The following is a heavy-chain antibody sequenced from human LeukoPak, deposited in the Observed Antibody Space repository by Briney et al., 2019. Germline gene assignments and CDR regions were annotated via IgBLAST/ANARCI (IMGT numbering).Heavy chain of an antibody. J-gene: IGHJ4*02. D-gene: IGHD5-12*01. V-gene: IGHV4-59*01. CDR2: FYYSGST. CDR1: GGSISGYY. CDR3: ARGPNSGYGRFDY. Sequence: SETLSLTCTVSGGSISGYYWSWLRQPPGRGLEWIGYFYYSGSTSYNPSLKGRVTISVDTSKNQFSLMLSSVTAADTAVYFCARGPNSGYGRFDYWGQGTLVTVSS.